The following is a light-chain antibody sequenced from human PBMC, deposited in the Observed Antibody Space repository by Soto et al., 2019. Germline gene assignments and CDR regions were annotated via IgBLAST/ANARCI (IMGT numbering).Light chain of an antibody. CDR3: QQFDDSVWT. Sequence: IVLTQSPGTLSSSPGERATLSCRASQSVITNNLAWYQQRPGQAPSLLIYGASRRASGVPDRFSGSGSGTDFTLTISRLVPEDLAVYYCQQFDDSVWTFGQGTKVDIK. J-gene: IGKJ1*01. V-gene: IGKV3-20*01. CDR2: GAS. CDR1: QSVITNN.